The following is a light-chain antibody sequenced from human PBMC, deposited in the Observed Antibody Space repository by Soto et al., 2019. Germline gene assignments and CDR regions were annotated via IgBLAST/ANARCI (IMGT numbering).Light chain of an antibody. CDR3: QQRSNWLGFT. V-gene: IGKV3-11*01. CDR2: DAS. Sequence: EIVLTQSPATLSLSPGERATLSCRASQSVSSYLAWYQQKPGQAPRLLIYDASNRATGIPARFSGSGSGTDFTLTISSLEPEDFEVYYCQQRSNWLGFTFGPGTKVDIK. CDR1: QSVSSY. J-gene: IGKJ3*01.